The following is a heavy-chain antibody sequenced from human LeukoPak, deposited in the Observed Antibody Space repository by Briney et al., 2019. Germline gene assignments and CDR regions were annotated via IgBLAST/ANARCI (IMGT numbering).Heavy chain of an antibody. CDR1: GHTFTSYG. Sequence: ASVKLSCTASGHTFTSYGISWVRQAPGQGREWMGWISAYNGNTNYAQKLQGRVSMTTETSTSTAYMELRSLRSGDTAVYYCARALLWFGELLPWGQGTLVTVSS. D-gene: IGHD3-10*01. CDR3: ARALLWFGELLP. J-gene: IGHJ4*02. CDR2: ISAYNGNT. V-gene: IGHV1-18*04.